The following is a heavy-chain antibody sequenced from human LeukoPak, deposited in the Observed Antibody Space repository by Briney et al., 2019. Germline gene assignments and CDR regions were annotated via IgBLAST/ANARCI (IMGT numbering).Heavy chain of an antibody. D-gene: IGHD6-13*01. CDR1: GGSISSSSYY. V-gene: IGHV4-39*01. CDR2: IYYSGST. Sequence: SETLSLTCTVSGGSISSSSYYWGWIRQPPGKGLEWIGSIYYSGSTYYNPSLKRRVTISVDTSKNQFSLKLSSVTAADTAVYYCASRRGIAAAGTRIDYWGQGTLVTVSS. J-gene: IGHJ4*02. CDR3: ASRRGIAAAGTRIDY.